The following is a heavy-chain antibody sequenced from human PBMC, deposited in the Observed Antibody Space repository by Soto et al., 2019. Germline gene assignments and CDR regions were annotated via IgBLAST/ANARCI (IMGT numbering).Heavy chain of an antibody. CDR1: GFTFSTYA. CDR2: VSYDGNNK. J-gene: IGHJ3*02. CDR3: ARESSGWPNAFDI. V-gene: IGHV3-30*03. Sequence: GGSLRLSCTPSGFTFSTYAIHWVRQAPGKGLEWVAVVSYDGNNKYYLDSVKGRFTISRDNSKNTLWLQMDSLRPEDTAMYYCARESSGWPNAFDIWGQGTMVTVSS. D-gene: IGHD6-19*01.